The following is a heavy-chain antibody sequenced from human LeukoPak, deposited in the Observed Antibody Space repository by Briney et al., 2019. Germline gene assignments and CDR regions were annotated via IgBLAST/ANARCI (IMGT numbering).Heavy chain of an antibody. J-gene: IGHJ4*02. CDR1: GFTLSSNA. V-gene: IGHV3-64D*09. CDR2: ISYNGGST. D-gene: IGHD2-21*02. Sequence: GGSLRLSCGASGFTLSSNAMHWVRQAPGKGLEYVSAISYNGGSTYYADSVKGRFTISRDNSKNTLYLQMSSLRAGDTAVFYCVRRTANHFDYWGQGTLVTVSS. CDR3: VRRTANHFDY.